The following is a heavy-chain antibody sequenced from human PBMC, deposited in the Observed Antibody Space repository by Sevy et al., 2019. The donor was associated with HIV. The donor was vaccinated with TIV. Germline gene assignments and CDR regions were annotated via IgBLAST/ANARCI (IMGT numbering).Heavy chain of an antibody. D-gene: IGHD3-22*01. V-gene: IGHV3-15*01. CDR2: IKSKTEGGTT. Sequence: GGSLRLSCLASGFTFSKNWMSWVRQAPGKGLEWVGRIKSKTEGGTTDYAAPVKGRFTILRDDSKNTLYLQMNSLKTEDTAVYYWAKESIEGNYYDSSGFYDFYYYGMDVWGQGTTVTVSS. J-gene: IGHJ6*02. CDR3: AKESIEGNYYDSSGFYDFYYYGMDV. CDR1: GFTFSKNW.